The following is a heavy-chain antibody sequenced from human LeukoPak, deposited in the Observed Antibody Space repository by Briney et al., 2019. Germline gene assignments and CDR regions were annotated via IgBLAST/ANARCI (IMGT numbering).Heavy chain of an antibody. CDR2: IYNGETT. CDR3: ARPRDYGFDY. CDR1: GGSIGSSSPY. D-gene: IGHD4/OR15-4a*01. V-gene: IGHV4-39*01. J-gene: IGHJ4*02. Sequence: PSETLSLTCTVSGGSIGSSSPYWGWIRQPPGKGLEWIGTIYNGETTYYDSSLKSRVTISVDTSKNQFSLKLSSVTAADTAVYYCARPRDYGFDYWGQGTLVTVSS.